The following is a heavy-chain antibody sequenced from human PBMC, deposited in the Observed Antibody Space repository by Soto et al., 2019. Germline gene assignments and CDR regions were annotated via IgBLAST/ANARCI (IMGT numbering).Heavy chain of an antibody. J-gene: IGHJ5*02. Sequence: ASVKVSCKASGYTFTSYAMHWVRQAPGQRLEWMGWINAGNGNTKYSQKFQGRVTITRDTSASTAYMELSSLRSEDTAVYYCARDTLATYYYDSSGYPLGFHPWGQGTLVTVSS. CDR1: GYTFTSYA. V-gene: IGHV1-3*01. CDR3: ARDTLATYYYDSSGYPLGFHP. D-gene: IGHD3-22*01. CDR2: INAGNGNT.